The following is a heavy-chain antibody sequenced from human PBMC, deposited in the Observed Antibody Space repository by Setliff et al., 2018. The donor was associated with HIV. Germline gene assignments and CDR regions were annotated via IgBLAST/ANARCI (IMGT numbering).Heavy chain of an antibody. D-gene: IGHD4-17*01. CDR1: EFTFSNAW. CDR3: TSLMTAVVY. J-gene: IGHJ4*02. V-gene: IGHV3-15*01. Sequence: GGSLRLSCAASEFTFSNAWMSWVRQAPGKGLEWVGRIKSKTDGGTTEYPAPVKGRFTISRDDSKNTLYLQMNSLKTEDTAVYYCTSLMTAVVYWGQGTMVTVSS. CDR2: IKSKTDGGTT.